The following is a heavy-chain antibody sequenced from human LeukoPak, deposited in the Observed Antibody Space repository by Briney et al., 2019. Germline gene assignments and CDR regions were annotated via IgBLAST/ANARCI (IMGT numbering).Heavy chain of an antibody. CDR3: ARLRAYYYDSSGYYNFDF. Sequence: SETLSLTCTVSGGSTSSSSFYWGWIRQPPGKGLECIGRISYSGRTYYNPSLQSRVTISVDTSKKQFSPRLSSVTAADTAVYYCARLRAYYYDSSGYYNFDFWGQGTLVTVSS. CDR1: GGSTSSSSFY. CDR2: ISYSGRT. D-gene: IGHD3-22*01. J-gene: IGHJ4*02. V-gene: IGHV4-39*01.